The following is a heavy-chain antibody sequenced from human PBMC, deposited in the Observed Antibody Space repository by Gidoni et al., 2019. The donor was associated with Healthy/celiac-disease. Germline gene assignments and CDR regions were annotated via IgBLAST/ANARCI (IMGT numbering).Heavy chain of an antibody. J-gene: IGHJ6*02. D-gene: IGHD2-21*02. CDR2: INPNSGGT. CDR3: ARQGDIVVVTTYGMDV. CDR1: GYTFTGYY. V-gene: IGHV1-2*02. Sequence: QVQLVQSGAEVKKPGASVQVSCKASGYTFTGYYMHWVRQAPGQGLEWMGWINPNSGGTNYAQKLQGRVTMTRDTSISTAYMELSRLRSDDTAVYYCARQGDIVVVTTYGMDVWGQGTTVTVSS.